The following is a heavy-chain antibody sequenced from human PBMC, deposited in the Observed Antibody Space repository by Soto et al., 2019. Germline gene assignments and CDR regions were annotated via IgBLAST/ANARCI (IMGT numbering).Heavy chain of an antibody. D-gene: IGHD6-19*01. Sequence: GESLKISCKGSGYSFTSYWIGWVRQMPGKGLEWMGIIYPGDSDTRYSPSFQGQVTISADKSISTAYLQWSSLKASDTAMYYCARLPTGDSGWYMGTYIQHWGQGTLVTVSS. J-gene: IGHJ1*01. V-gene: IGHV5-51*01. CDR3: ARLPTGDSGWYMGTYIQH. CDR1: GYSFTSYW. CDR2: IYPGDSDT.